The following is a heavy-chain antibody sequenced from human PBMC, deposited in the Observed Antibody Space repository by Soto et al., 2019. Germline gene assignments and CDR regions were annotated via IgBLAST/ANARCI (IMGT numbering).Heavy chain of an antibody. J-gene: IGHJ4*02. CDR2: ISSDGSSQ. CDR1: GFIFSDYG. CDR3: AKGKPRASGRTSPALDS. Sequence: QVQLVESGGGVVQPGRSLRLSCAASGFIFSDYGVHWVRQAPGKGLEWVAAISSDGSSQFYGEPIKGRFAVSRHNSKNTAYLQVTSLGPEAAAVYYCAKGKPRASGRTSPALDSWGQGTLVTVSS. D-gene: IGHD3-3*02. V-gene: IGHV3-30*18.